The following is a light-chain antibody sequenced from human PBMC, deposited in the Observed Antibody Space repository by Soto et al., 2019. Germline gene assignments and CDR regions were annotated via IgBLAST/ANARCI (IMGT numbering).Light chain of an antibody. J-gene: IGLJ3*02. Sequence: QSVLTQPASVSGSPGQSITLSCTGTSSDVGGYKYVSWYQQHSGNAPKVLIYEVSNRPLGVSNRFSGSKSDNTASLTISGLQAEDEADYYCTSYTSSNTWVFGGGTKLTVL. CDR2: EVS. CDR1: SSDVGGYKY. CDR3: TSYTSSNTWV. V-gene: IGLV2-14*01.